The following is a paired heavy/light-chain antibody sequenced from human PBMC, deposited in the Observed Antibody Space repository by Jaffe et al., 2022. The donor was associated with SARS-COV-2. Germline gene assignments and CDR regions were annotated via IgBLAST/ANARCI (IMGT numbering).Light chain of an antibody. CDR3: QQYGLSRNT. V-gene: IGKV3-20*01. J-gene: IGKJ2*01. CDR2: RAS. Sequence: EIVLTQSPGTLSLSPGERATLSCRASQSVTSDHLAWYQQKPGQAPRLLINRASNRATGIPDRFSGSGSGTDFTLTISRLEPEDFAVYYCQQYGLSRNTFGQGTKLEI. CDR1: QSVTSDH.
Heavy chain of an antibody. CDR3: ARDGGDF. Sequence: EVQAAASGGGLVQPGESLRLSCAGPGITVTNNYMSWVRQAPGKGLEWVSVIYSGGATFYADSVKGRFIISRDNSKNTLYLQMNSLRPEDTALYYCARDGGDFWGQGTLVTVSS. CDR2: IYSGGAT. D-gene: IGHD3-3*01. V-gene: IGHV3-66*02. CDR1: GITVTNNY. J-gene: IGHJ4*02.